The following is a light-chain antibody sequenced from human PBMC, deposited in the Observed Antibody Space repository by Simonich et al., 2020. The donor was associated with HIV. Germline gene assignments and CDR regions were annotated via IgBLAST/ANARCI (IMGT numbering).Light chain of an antibody. CDR2: KVS. CDR1: QSLVPSDGYTY. J-gene: IGKJ4*01. CDR3: MQALQTPLT. V-gene: IGKV2-30*02. Sequence: DVVMTQSPLSLPVTLGQPASISCRSSQSLVPSDGYTYLNWFQQRPGQSPRRLIYKVSNRDSGVPDRFSGSGSGTDFTLKISRVEAEDVGVYYCMQALQTPLTFGGGTKVEIK.